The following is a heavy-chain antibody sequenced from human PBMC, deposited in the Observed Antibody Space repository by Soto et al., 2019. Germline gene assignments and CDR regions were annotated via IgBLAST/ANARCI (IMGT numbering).Heavy chain of an antibody. Sequence: EVQLLESGGGLVQPGGSLRLSCAASGFTFSNYAVTCVRQAPGKGLEWVSTISGSGGSTYYADSVKGRCTISRDNSKNTLYLQMNSLRAEDTAGYYCAKDQGSSWYEIDYWGQGTLVTVSS. CDR1: GFTFSNYA. V-gene: IGHV3-23*01. J-gene: IGHJ4*02. CDR3: AKDQGSSWYEIDY. D-gene: IGHD6-13*01. CDR2: ISGSGGST.